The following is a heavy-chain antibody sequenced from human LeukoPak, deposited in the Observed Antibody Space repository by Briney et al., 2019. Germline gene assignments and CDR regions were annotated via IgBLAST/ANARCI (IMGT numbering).Heavy chain of an antibody. CDR3: TRDQSGSGFNSDY. V-gene: IGHV3-48*01. CDR2: ISSSSSTI. CDR1: GFTFSSYS. J-gene: IGHJ4*02. D-gene: IGHD5-24*01. Sequence: GGSLRLSCAASGFTFSSYSMNWVRQAPGKGLEGVSYISSSSSTIYYADSVKGRFTISRDNAKNSLYLQMTSLRAEDTAVYYCTRDQSGSGFNSDYWGQGTLVTVSS.